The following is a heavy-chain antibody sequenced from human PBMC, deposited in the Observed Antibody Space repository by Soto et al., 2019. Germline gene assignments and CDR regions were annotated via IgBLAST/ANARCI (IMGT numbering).Heavy chain of an antibody. CDR2: IYYSGST. D-gene: IGHD2-15*01. CDR3: ARQHCSGGSCYPADY. Sequence: QLQLQESGPGVVQPSETLSLTCTVSGGSISSSSYYWGWIRQPPGKGLEWIGSIYYSGSTYYNPSLKSRVTISVDTSKNQFSLKLSSVTAADTAMYYCARQHCSGGSCYPADYWGQGTLVTVSS. V-gene: IGHV4-39*01. CDR1: GGSISSSSYY. J-gene: IGHJ4*02.